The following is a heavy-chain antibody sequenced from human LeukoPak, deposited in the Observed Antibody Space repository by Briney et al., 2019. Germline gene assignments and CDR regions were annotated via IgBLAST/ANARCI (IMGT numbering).Heavy chain of an antibody. J-gene: IGHJ4*02. Sequence: PGGSLRLSCAASGFTFSSYAMSWVRQAPGKGLEWVSAISGSGTNTYYADSVKGRFTISRDNSKNSLYLQMNSLRAEDTAVYYCARAKPKNMVRGLIMRRESRYYFDYWGQGTLVTVSS. CDR1: GFTFSSYA. V-gene: IGHV3-23*01. CDR3: ARAKPKNMVRGLIMRRESRYYFDY. CDR2: ISGSGTNT. D-gene: IGHD3-10*01.